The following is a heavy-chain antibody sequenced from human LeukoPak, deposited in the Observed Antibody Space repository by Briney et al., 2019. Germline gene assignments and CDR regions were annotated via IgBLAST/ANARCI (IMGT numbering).Heavy chain of an antibody. CDR1: GGTFSSYA. CDR2: INPNSGGT. J-gene: IGHJ4*02. CDR3: ARAPRQLVPSY. Sequence: ASVKVSCKASGGTFSSYAISWVRQAPGQGLEWMGWINPNSGGTNYAQKFQGRVTMTRDTSISTAYMELSRLRSDDTAVYYCARAPRQLVPSYWGQGTLVSVSS. V-gene: IGHV1-2*02. D-gene: IGHD6-6*01.